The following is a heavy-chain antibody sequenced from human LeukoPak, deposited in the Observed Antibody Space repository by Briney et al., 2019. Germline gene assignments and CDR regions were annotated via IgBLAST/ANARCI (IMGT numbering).Heavy chain of an antibody. CDR3: AKERDYDFWSGYPYYFDY. D-gene: IGHD3-3*01. CDR1: GFTFSSYA. Sequence: PGGSLRLSCAASGFTFSSYAMGWVRQAPGKGLEWVSAISGSGGSTYYADSVKGRFTISRDNSKNTLYLQMNSLRAEDTAVYYCAKERDYDFWSGYPYYFDYWGQGTLVTVSS. CDR2: ISGSGGST. V-gene: IGHV3-23*01. J-gene: IGHJ4*02.